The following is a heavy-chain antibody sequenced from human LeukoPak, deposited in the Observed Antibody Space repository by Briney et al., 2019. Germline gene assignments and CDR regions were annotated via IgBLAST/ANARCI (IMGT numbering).Heavy chain of an antibody. Sequence: SETLSLTCTVSGGSISSSSYYWGWIRQPPGKGLEWIGSIYYSGSTYYNPSLKSRVTISVDQSKNQFSLKLSSVTAADTAVYYCAIQPPARYCSGGSCYRLIDYWGQGTLVTVSS. V-gene: IGHV4-39*01. CDR1: GGSISSSSYY. D-gene: IGHD2-15*01. J-gene: IGHJ4*02. CDR2: IYYSGST. CDR3: AIQPPARYCSGGSCYRLIDY.